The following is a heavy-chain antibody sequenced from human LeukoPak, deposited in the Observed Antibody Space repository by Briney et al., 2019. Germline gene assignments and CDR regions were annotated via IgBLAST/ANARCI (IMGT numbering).Heavy chain of an antibody. V-gene: IGHV4-59*01. CDR1: GGSISSYY. J-gene: IGHJ6*02. Sequence: SETLSLTCTVSGGSISSYYWSWIRQPPGKGLEWIGYIYYGGSTNYNPSLRSRVTISVDTSKNQLPLDLRSVTAADTAVYYCARGPHYHDSSGYSPSYSYAMDVWGQGATVTVSS. CDR3: ARGPHYHDSSGYSPSYSYAMDV. CDR2: IYYGGST. D-gene: IGHD3-22*01.